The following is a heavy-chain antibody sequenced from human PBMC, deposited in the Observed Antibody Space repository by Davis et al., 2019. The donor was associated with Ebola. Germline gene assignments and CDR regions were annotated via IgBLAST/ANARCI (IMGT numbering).Heavy chain of an antibody. Sequence: ASALVSCRASADFFTSYGTSGVRHAPAQGLEWMVVVNPNDGTTTYAQRFRDRVTMTRDTTTSTVYMELSSLRSDYTAVYFYVIITMTWGQGTLVTVSS. V-gene: IGHV1-46*01. CDR2: VNPNDGTT. CDR3: VIITMT. CDR1: ADFFTSYG. J-gene: IGHJ5*02.